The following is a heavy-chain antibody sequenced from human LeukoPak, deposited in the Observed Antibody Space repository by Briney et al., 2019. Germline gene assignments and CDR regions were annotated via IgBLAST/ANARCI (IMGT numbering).Heavy chain of an antibody. J-gene: IGHJ4*02. V-gene: IGHV1-2*04. CDR3: ARSDCSGGSCYSDY. Sequence: ASVKVSCKASGYTFTGYYMHWVRQAPGQGLEWMGWINPNSGGTNYAQKFQGWVTMTRDTSISTAYMELSRLRSDDTAVYYCARSDCSGGSCYSDYWGQGTLVTASS. CDR2: INPNSGGT. CDR1: GYTFTGYY. D-gene: IGHD2-15*01.